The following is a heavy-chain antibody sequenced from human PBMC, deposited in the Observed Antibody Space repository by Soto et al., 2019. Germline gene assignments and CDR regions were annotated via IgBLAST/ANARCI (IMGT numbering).Heavy chain of an antibody. V-gene: IGHV3-66*01. CDR3: ARDSGITIFGVAPLDY. CDR2: IYSGGST. CDR1: GFNISSNY. J-gene: IGHJ4*02. Sequence: GGSMILSSAAAGFNISSNYMILIRPAHGKGLEWVSVIYSGGSTYYADSVKGRFTISRDNSKNTLYLQMNSLRAEDTAVYYCARDSGITIFGVAPLDYWGQGTLVTVSS. D-gene: IGHD3-3*01.